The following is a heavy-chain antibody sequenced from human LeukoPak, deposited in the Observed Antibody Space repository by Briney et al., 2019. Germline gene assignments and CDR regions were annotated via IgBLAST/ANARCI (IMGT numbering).Heavy chain of an antibody. CDR2: IFSSGST. J-gene: IGHJ4*02. CDR1: GGSISGYY. CDR3: ARHYYDRSDSYSFDY. V-gene: IGHV4-59*08. D-gene: IGHD3-22*01. Sequence: SETLSLTCTVSGGSISGYYWSWIRQPPGRGLEWIGYIFSSGSTNYNPSLKSRVTISEDTSVNQFSLKLSSVTAADTAVYYCARHYYDRSDSYSFDYWGQGTLVTVSS.